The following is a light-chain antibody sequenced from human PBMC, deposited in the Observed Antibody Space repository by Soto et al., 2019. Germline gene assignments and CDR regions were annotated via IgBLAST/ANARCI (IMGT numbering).Light chain of an antibody. CDR1: QGISSW. J-gene: IGKJ5*01. Sequence: DIQMTQSPSSVSASVGDRVTITCRASQGISSWLAWYQQKPGKAPQLLLYAASSLQTGVPSSFCGSGSGTEVTLTISSLQPEDFATYHCQQLTSYPRSTFGQGTRREIK. V-gene: IGKV1-12*01. CDR2: AAS. CDR3: QQLTSYPRST.